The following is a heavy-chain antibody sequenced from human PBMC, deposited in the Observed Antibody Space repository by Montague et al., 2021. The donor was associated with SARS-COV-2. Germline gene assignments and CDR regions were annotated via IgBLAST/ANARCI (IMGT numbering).Heavy chain of an antibody. D-gene: IGHD3-10*01. J-gene: IGHJ4*02. V-gene: IGHV3-74*01. Sequence: SLRLSCAASEFTFMSYWMHWVRQVPGRGPVWVSRIKPDGTSTNYSASFNGRFTISRDNAKNTLSLQMNNLRAEDTAVYYCVRALWFGDSDYFFESWGQGTLVTVSS. CDR1: EFTFMSYW. CDR2: IKPDGTST. CDR3: VRALWFGDSDYFFES.